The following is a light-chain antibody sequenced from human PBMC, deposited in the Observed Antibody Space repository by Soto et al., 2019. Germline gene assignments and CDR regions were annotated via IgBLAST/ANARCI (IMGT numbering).Light chain of an antibody. V-gene: IGKV3-11*01. CDR1: QSVSSY. J-gene: IGKJ2*01. CDR2: DAS. CDR3: QQRSNWPRVYT. Sequence: EIVLTQSPATLSLSPGERATLSCRASQSVSSYLAWYQQKTGQAPRLLIYDASNRTTSLPARFSGSGSGTDFTLTIRSLEPEDFAVYYCQQRSNWPRVYTFGQGTKLEIK.